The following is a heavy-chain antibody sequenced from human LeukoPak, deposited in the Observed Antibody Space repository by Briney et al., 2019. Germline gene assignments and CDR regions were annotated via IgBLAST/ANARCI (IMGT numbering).Heavy chain of an antibody. CDR3: AKGGVLLWFGESPDDYYYMDV. D-gene: IGHD3-10*01. CDR2: ISGSGGST. Sequence: GGSLRLSCAASGFTFSSYAMSWVRQAPGKGLEWDSAISGSGGSTYYADSVKGRFTISRDNSKNTLYLQMNSLRAEDTAVYYCAKGGVLLWFGESPDDYYYMDVWGKGTTVTVSS. V-gene: IGHV3-23*01. CDR1: GFTFSSYA. J-gene: IGHJ6*03.